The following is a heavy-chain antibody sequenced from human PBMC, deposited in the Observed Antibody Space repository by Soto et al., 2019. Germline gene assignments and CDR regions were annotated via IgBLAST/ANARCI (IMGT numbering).Heavy chain of an antibody. CDR2: IIPILGIA. CDR1: GGTFSSYT. CDR3: LNIPHY. V-gene: IGHV1-69*02. Sequence: QVQLVQSGAEVKKPGSSVKVSCKASGGTFSSYTITWVRQAPGQGLEWMGRIIPILGIANYAQKIQGRVTITADKSTSKVLIELSILRSEGTAVYYCLNIPHYWGQGTLVTVSS. J-gene: IGHJ4*02.